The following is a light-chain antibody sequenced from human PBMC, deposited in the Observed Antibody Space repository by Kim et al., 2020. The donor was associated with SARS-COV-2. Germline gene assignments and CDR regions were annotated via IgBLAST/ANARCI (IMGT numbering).Light chain of an antibody. CDR2: STS. V-gene: IGKV1-39*01. J-gene: IGKJ2*01. CDR3: QQSYTTPPT. CDR1: QIISNY. Sequence: SASVGDRVIITCRASQIISNYLNWYQQKPGKAPEFLVYSTSTLLSGVPSRFSGSGSGTDFTLTISSLQPEDFAIYFCQQSYTTPPTFGQGTKLEIK.